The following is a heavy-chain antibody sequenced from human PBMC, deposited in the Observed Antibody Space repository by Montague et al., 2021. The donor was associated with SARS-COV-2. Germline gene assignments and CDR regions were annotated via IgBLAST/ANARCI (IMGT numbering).Heavy chain of an antibody. Sequence: SVKVSCKASGYTFTSYGISWVRQAPGHGLEWMGWISAYNGNTNYAQKLQGRVTMTADTSTSTAYMELRSLRSDDTAVYYCARCVPYFDWLMDVWGQGTTVTVSS. J-gene: IGHJ6*02. D-gene: IGHD3-9*01. V-gene: IGHV1-18*04. CDR2: ISAYNGNT. CDR1: GYTFTSYG. CDR3: ARCVPYFDWLMDV.